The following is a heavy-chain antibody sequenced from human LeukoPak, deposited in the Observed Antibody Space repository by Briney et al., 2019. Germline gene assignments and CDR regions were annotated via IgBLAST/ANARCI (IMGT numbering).Heavy chain of an antibody. D-gene: IGHD2-15*01. CDR2: IYYSGST. J-gene: IGHJ6*02. Sequence: PSETLSLTCTVSGGSISSGGYYWSWIRQHPGKGLEWIGYIYYSGSTYYNPSLKSRVTISVDTSKNQFSLKLSSVTAADTAVYYCAREVAVRVDLDVWGQGTTVTVSS. CDR3: AREVAVRVDLDV. V-gene: IGHV4-31*03. CDR1: GGSISSGGYY.